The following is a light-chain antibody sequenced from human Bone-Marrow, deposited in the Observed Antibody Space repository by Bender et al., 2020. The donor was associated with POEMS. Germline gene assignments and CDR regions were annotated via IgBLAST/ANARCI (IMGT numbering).Light chain of an antibody. Sequence: QSVLTQPPSMSGAPGQTVTISCTGSGSNLGAGYDVHWYLHRAGQAPRVLIYRNSNRPSGVPDRFSGSKSGTSASLAITGLRAEDETDYYCSSHAGTFGIFGTGTKVTVL. V-gene: IGLV1-40*01. J-gene: IGLJ1*01. CDR2: RNS. CDR3: SSHAGTFGI. CDR1: GSNLGAGYD.